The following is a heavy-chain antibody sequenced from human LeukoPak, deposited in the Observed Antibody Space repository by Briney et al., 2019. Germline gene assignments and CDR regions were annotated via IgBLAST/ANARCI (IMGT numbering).Heavy chain of an antibody. V-gene: IGHV3-23*01. CDR2: IFGGGGTT. J-gene: IGHJ4*02. CDR1: GFSFSSYA. D-gene: IGHD6-19*01. Sequence: GGSLRLSCAASGFSFSSYAMNWVRQAPGKGLEWVSSIFGGGGTTYYADSVKGRFTISRDNSKNTLYLQMNSLRAEDTAVYYCFGRSMAVAGTNLYWGQGTLVTVSS. CDR3: FGRSMAVAGTNLY.